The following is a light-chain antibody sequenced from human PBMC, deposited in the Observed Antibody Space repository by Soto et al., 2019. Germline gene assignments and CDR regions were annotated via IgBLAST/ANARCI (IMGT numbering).Light chain of an antibody. V-gene: IGKV4-1*01. CDR1: QTVLYSPNNKNY. Sequence: DIVMTQSPASLAVSLGERATINCKSSQTVLYSPNNKNYLAWYQKKAGQPPKLLIYWASTRESGVPDRFSGSGSGTDFTLTISSLQAEDVAVYYCQQYYDTPRTFGQGTKVEFK. CDR3: QQYYDTPRT. J-gene: IGKJ1*01. CDR2: WAS.